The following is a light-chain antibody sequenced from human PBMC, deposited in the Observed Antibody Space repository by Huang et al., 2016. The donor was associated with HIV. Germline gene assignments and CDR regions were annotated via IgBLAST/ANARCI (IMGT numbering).Light chain of an antibody. CDR3: QQYDDYPYT. Sequence: IQMTQSPSTRSASVGDRVTVACRASQPVSSWLAWYQQKPGKAPKLLIYDASSLEIGVPSRFSGSGSGTEFTLTISSLQPDDFATYYCQQYDDYPYTFGQGTKVEIK. V-gene: IGKV1-5*01. CDR2: DAS. CDR1: QPVSSW. J-gene: IGKJ2*01.